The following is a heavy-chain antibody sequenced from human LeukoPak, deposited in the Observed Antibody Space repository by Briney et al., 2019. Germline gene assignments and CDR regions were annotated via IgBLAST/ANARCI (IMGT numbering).Heavy chain of an antibody. CDR2: IQVNGDT. CDR3: ARTARYFDS. CDR1: GFTFSNAW. V-gene: IGHV4-4*09. D-gene: IGHD2-15*01. J-gene: IGHJ4*02. Sequence: GSLRLSCAASGFTFSNAWMSWIRQAPGKGLECIGYIQVNGDTNYNPSLKDRGTLSLDTSKNQFSLRLRSVTAADTAVYYCARTARYFDSWGPGTLVTVSS.